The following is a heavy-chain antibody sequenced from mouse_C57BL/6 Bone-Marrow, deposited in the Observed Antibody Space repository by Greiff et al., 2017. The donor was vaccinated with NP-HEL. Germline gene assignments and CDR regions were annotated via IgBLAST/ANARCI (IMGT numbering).Heavy chain of an antibody. CDR2: INPYNGGT. CDR3: ARGPTTVGTY. J-gene: IGHJ3*01. Sequence: VQLKQSGPVLVKPGASVKMSCKASGYTFTDYYMNWVKQSHGKSLEWIGVINPYNGGTSYNQKFKGKATLTVDKSSSTAYMELNSLTSEDSAVYYCARGPTTVGTYWGQGTLVTVSA. CDR1: GYTFTDYY. V-gene: IGHV1-19*01. D-gene: IGHD1-1*01.